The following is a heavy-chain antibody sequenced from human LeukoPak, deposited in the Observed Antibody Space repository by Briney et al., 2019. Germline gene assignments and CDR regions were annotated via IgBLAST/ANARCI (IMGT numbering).Heavy chain of an antibody. CDR2: IYYSGST. D-gene: IGHD5-18*01. CDR3: ARHTAMEAFDI. V-gene: IGHV4-31*03. CDR1: GGSISSGGYY. J-gene: IGHJ3*02. Sequence: PSETLSLTCTVSGGSISSGGYYWSWIRQHPGKGLEWIGYIYYSGSTYYNPSLKSRVTISVDTSKNQFSLKLSSVTAADTAVYYCARHTAMEAFDIWGQGTMVTVSS.